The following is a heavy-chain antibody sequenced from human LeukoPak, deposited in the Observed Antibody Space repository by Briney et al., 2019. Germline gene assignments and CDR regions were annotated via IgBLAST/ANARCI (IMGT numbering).Heavy chain of an antibody. J-gene: IGHJ4*02. CDR1: GFTFSTYS. Sequence: GGSLRLSCAASGFTFSTYSMRWVRQAPGKGLDWVASINQDGSAEYYVDSVRGRFTISRGNAKNSLYLQVNSLRVDDTAVYYCVRLFGGVTTFDYWGQGTLVTVSS. CDR3: VRLFGGVTTFDY. D-gene: IGHD4-17*01. CDR2: INQDGSAE. V-gene: IGHV3-7*01.